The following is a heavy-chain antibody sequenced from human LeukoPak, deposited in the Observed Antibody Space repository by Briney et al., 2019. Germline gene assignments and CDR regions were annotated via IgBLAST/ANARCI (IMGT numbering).Heavy chain of an antibody. D-gene: IGHD2-21*02. Sequence: PSETLSLTCTVSGGSISSHYWNWIRQPPGKGLEWIGYIYCSGSTNYNPSLKSRVTISVDTSKSQFSLTLSSVTAADTAVYYCARRAEMTALGLGNWFDPWGQGILVIVSS. CDR2: IYCSGST. V-gene: IGHV4-59*11. CDR1: GGSISSHY. J-gene: IGHJ5*02. CDR3: ARRAEMTALGLGNWFDP.